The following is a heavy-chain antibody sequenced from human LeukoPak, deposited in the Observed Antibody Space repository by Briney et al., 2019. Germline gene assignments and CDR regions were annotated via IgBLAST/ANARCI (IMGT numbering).Heavy chain of an antibody. J-gene: IGHJ4*02. CDR1: GGSISSYY. CDR3: ARTRGHGAFDY. D-gene: IGHD3-10*01. CDR2: VYTNGST. Sequence: PSETLSLTCTVSGGSISSYYRSWIRQPAGKGLEWIGRVYTNGSTNYNPSLKSRVTMSVDTSKSQVSLELSSVTAADTAIYYCARTRGHGAFDYWGQGTLVTVSS. V-gene: IGHV4-4*07.